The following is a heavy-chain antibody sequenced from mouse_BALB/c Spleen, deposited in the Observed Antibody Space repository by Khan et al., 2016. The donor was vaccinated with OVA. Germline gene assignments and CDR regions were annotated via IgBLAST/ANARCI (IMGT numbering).Heavy chain of an antibody. D-gene: IGHD4-1*01. J-gene: IGHJ4*01. Sequence: QVQLKESGAELMKPGASVKISCKATGYTFSSYWIEWVKQRPGHGLEWIGETFPGRGYINYNENFKGKATFTADTYSNIAYMQLNSMTSDDSAVYYCARGAGTTYGMDYWGHGTSVTVSS. V-gene: IGHV1-9*01. CDR3: ARGAGTTYGMDY. CDR2: TFPGRGYI. CDR1: GYTFSSYW.